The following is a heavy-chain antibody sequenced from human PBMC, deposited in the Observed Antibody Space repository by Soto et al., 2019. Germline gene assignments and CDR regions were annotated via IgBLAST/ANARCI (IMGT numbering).Heavy chain of an antibody. D-gene: IGHD2-8*02. Sequence: ESGGGVVQPGRSLRLSCAVSGFTVSTYGMHWVRQAPGKGLEWVAVISRDGGTKYYADSVKGRFTISRDNSRNTLFLEMNSLRGDDMAVYYCTGAVASGYWGQGTLVTVSS. V-gene: IGHV3-30*03. J-gene: IGHJ4*02. CDR2: ISRDGGTK. CDR3: TGAVASGY. CDR1: GFTVSTYG.